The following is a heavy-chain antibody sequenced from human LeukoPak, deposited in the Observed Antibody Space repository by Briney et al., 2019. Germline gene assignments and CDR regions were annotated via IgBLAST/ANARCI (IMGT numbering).Heavy chain of an antibody. J-gene: IGHJ6*03. CDR2: IYTSGTT. V-gene: IGHV4-61*02. CDR3: ASWYYYGSGSYRDSYYYYMDA. D-gene: IGHD3-10*01. CDR1: SGSISSDSYY. Sequence: SESLSLTCTVSSGSISSDSYYWTWIRQPAGKGLEWIRRIYTSGTTNYNPSLKSRVTMAEDTAKNQFSLKLSSVTAADTAVYYCASWYYYGSGSYRDSYYYYMDAWGKGTTVTVSS.